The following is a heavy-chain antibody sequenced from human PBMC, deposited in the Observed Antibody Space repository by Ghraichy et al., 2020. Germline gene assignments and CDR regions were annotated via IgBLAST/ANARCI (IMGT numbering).Heavy chain of an antibody. J-gene: IGHJ4*02. Sequence: WGSLRLSCAASGFTFSRYWMCWVRQAPGKGLEWVANIKVDGGEKYYVDSVEGRFTISRDNAKNSLYLQMNSLRGEDTALYYCARETSHGDGSPDYWGQGTLVTVSS. D-gene: IGHD1-26*01. CDR3: ARETSHGDGSPDY. CDR2: IKVDGGEK. CDR1: GFTFSRYW. V-gene: IGHV3-7*01.